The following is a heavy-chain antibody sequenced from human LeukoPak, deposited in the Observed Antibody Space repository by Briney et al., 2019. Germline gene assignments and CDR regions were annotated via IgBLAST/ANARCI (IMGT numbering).Heavy chain of an antibody. CDR2: ISSSSSYI. CDR3: AKDLLLWFGESIFDY. CDR1: GFTFSSYE. D-gene: IGHD3-10*01. V-gene: IGHV3-21*04. J-gene: IGHJ4*02. Sequence: GGSLRLSCAASGFTFSSYEMNWVRQAPGKGLEWVSSISSSSSYIYYADSVKGRFIISRDNSKNTLYLQMNSLRAEDTAVYYCAKDLLLWFGESIFDYWGQGTLVTVSS.